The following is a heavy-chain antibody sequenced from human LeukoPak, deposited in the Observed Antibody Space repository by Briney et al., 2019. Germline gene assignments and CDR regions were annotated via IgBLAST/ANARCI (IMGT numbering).Heavy chain of an antibody. CDR2: IYYSGST. Sequence: PSETLSLTCTVSGGSFSSSSHYWGWIRQPPGKGLEWIGSIYYSGSTYYNPSLKSRVTMSVDTSKNQFSLRLSSVTAADTAMYYCATSNWGMISYFEYWGQGTLVTVSS. D-gene: IGHD7-27*01. CDR1: GGSFSSSSHY. CDR3: ATSNWGMISYFEY. V-gene: IGHV4-39*01. J-gene: IGHJ4*02.